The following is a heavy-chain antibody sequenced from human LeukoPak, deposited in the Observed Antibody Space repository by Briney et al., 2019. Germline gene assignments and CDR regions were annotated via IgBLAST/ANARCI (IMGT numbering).Heavy chain of an antibody. CDR3: AKSGSPKSASSWNVWFDS. CDR1: GFTFSNHA. D-gene: IGHD6-13*01. V-gene: IGHV3-23*01. J-gene: IGHJ5*01. CDR2: ISSSVSSV. Sequence: GGSLRLSCAASGFTFSNHAMSWVRQAPGKGLEWVSSISSSVSSVHYADSVKGRFTISRDNSKNTVSLQMNSLRGEDTAVYYCAKSGSPKSASSWNVWFDSWGQGTLVIVSS.